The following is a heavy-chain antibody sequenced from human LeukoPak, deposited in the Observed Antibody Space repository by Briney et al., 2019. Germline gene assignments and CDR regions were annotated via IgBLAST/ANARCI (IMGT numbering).Heavy chain of an antibody. Sequence: ASVKVSCKASGGTFSSYAISWVRQAPGQGLEWMGWISAYNGNTNYAQKLQGRVTMTTDTSTSTAYMELRSLRSDDTAVYYCARAKSRYCSSTSCHESPYYFDYWGQGTLVTVSS. D-gene: IGHD2-2*01. CDR2: ISAYNGNT. CDR1: GGTFSSYA. CDR3: ARAKSRYCSSTSCHESPYYFDY. J-gene: IGHJ4*02. V-gene: IGHV1-18*01.